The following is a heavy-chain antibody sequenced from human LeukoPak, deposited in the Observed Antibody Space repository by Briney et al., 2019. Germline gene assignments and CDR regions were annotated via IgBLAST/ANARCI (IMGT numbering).Heavy chain of an antibody. CDR3: AKTTGNGHWLIEY. Sequence: GGSLRLSCPPSGFTFSSYSTSWARQTPGKGLEWVSFITGDAGTTSYADSAKGRFTISRDNSKNTLYLQLNSLSAEDTAVYYCAKTTGNGHWLIEYWGQGPLVTVS. CDR2: ITGDAGTT. J-gene: IGHJ4*02. D-gene: IGHD4-23*01. CDR1: GFTFSSYS. V-gene: IGHV3-23*01.